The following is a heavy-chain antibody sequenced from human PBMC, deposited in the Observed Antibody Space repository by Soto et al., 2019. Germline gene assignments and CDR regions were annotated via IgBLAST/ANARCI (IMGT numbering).Heavy chain of an antibody. CDR2: IYPGDSSI. D-gene: IGHD2-2*01. J-gene: IGHJ6*02. Sequence: PGLPLKDCWQGAEYTCTNFWSGWIRQMNGKGLEWMGIIYPGDSSIRYSPSFQGQVTISADMSTSTAYLQWSSLKASDTAMYYCARHAYCASNPTYYYYGLDICGQGTTVTVSS. CDR1: EYTCTNFW. CDR3: ARHAYCASNPTYYYYGLDI. V-gene: IGHV5-51*01.